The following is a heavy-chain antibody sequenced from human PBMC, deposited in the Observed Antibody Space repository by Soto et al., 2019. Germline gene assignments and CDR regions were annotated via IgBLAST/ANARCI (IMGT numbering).Heavy chain of an antibody. V-gene: IGHV3-23*01. J-gene: IGHJ4*02. CDR1: GVTCSSYA. D-gene: IGHD3-16*01. CDR3: ARDPWAADY. Sequence: GGSLRLSCAASGVTCSSYAMSWVRQAPGKGLEWVSAISGSGGSTYYADSVKGRFTISRDNSKNTVNLQMNSLRAEDTAVYYCARDPWAADYWGQGTLVTVSS. CDR2: ISGSGGST.